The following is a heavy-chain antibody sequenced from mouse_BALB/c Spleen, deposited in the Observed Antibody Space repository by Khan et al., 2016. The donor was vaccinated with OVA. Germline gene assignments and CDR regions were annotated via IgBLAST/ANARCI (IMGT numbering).Heavy chain of an antibody. V-gene: IGHV9-1*02. CDR2: INTYTGEP. CDR3: AKGYWYFDV. J-gene: IGHJ1*01. CDR1: GYTFTDHG. Sequence: QIQLVQSGPELKKPGETVRISCKASGYTFTDHGMNWLKQAPGKGLKWMGWINTYTGEPTYTDDFKGRFAFSLATSAITAYLQINYHKNEDMATYFGAKGYWYFDVWGAGTTVTVSS.